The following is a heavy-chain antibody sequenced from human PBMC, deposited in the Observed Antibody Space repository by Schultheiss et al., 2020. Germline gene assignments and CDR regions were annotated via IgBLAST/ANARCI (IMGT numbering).Heavy chain of an antibody. CDR3: ARPKYTNSWYGNF. J-gene: IGHJ4*02. Sequence: SETLSLTCTVSGGSISSSSYYWGWIRQPPGKGLEWIGSIYYSGSSNYNPSLKSRVTISVDTSKNQFSLKLSSVTAADTAVYYCARPKYTNSWYGNFWGQGTLVTVSS. CDR1: GGSISSSSYY. CDR2: IYYSGSS. D-gene: IGHD6-13*01. V-gene: IGHV4-39*01.